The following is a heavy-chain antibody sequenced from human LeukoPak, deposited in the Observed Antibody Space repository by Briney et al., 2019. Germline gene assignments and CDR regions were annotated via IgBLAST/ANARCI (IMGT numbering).Heavy chain of an antibody. J-gene: IGHJ4*02. D-gene: IGHD3-16*01. Sequence: SETLSLTCTVSGGSISSYYWSWIRQPPGKGLEWIGYIYYSGSTNYNPSLKSRVTISVDTSKNQFSLKLSFVTAADTAVYYCARQVGGSGHFDYWGQGTLVTVSS. CDR2: IYYSGST. CDR3: ARQVGGSGHFDY. CDR1: GGSISSYY. V-gene: IGHV4-59*08.